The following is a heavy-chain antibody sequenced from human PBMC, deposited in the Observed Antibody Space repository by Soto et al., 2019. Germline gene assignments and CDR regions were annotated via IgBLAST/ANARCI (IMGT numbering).Heavy chain of an antibody. Sequence: QVQLQESGPGLVKPSETLSLTCTVSGGSISSYYWSWIRQPPGKGLEWIGYIYYSGSTNYNPSLKSRVTISVDTSKKQFSLKLSSVTAADTAVYYCARGEDPYCGGDCYSGGVDYWGQGTLVTVSS. CDR1: GGSISSYY. CDR3: ARGEDPYCGGDCYSGGVDY. D-gene: IGHD2-21*02. J-gene: IGHJ4*02. CDR2: IYYSGST. V-gene: IGHV4-59*01.